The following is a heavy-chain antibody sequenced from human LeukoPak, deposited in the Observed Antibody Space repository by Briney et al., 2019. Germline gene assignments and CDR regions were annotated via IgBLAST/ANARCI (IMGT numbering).Heavy chain of an antibody. CDR1: GGSISSSSYY. D-gene: IGHD1-26*01. V-gene: IGHV4-39*07. CDR2: IYYSGST. CDR3: ARDLESGSYEHYFDS. Sequence: SETLSLTCTVSGGSISSSSYYWGWIRQPPGKGLEWIGSIYYSGSTYYNPSLKSRVTISVDTSKNQFSLKLSSVTAADTAVYYCARDLESGSYEHYFDSWGQGTLVTVSS. J-gene: IGHJ4*02.